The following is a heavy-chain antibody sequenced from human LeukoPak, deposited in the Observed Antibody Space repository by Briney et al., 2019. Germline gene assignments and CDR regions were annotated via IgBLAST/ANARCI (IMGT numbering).Heavy chain of an antibody. CDR3: AISGEYCSSTSCYMT. Sequence: SETLSLTCTVSGGSISSYYWSWIRQPAGKGLEWIGRIYTSGSTNYNPSLKSRVTISVDTSKNQFSLKLSSVTAADTAVYYCAISGEYCSSTSCYMTWGQGTLVTVSS. D-gene: IGHD2-2*02. J-gene: IGHJ5*02. CDR1: GGSISSYY. CDR2: IYTSGST. V-gene: IGHV4-4*07.